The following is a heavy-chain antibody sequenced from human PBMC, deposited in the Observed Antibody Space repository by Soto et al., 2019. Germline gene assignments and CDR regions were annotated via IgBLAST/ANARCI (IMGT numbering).Heavy chain of an antibody. CDR2: ISTSSSTI. Sequence: GGSLRLSCAASEFTFSSYSMNWVRQAPGKGLEWVSYISTSSSTIYYADSVKGRFTISRDNAKNSLYLQMNSLRAEDTAVYYCAREFWSGYYKDYYYMDVWGKGTTVTVSS. CDR1: EFTFSSYS. J-gene: IGHJ6*03. V-gene: IGHV3-48*01. CDR3: AREFWSGYYKDYYYMDV. D-gene: IGHD3-3*01.